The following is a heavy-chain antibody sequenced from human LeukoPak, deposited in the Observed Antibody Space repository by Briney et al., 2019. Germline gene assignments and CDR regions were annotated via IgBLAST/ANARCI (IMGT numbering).Heavy chain of an antibody. D-gene: IGHD1-1*01. Sequence: PSETLSLTCTVSGGYISRYWWGWIRQPAGKGLEWIGHIYSSGFTNYNPSLKSRVTMSVDTSKNQFSLTLSSVTAAYTAVYYCARGGCSGRTVDYWGQGTLVTVTS. J-gene: IGHJ4*02. CDR2: IYSSGFT. CDR3: ARGGCSGRTVDY. CDR1: GGYISRYW. V-gene: IGHV4-4*07.